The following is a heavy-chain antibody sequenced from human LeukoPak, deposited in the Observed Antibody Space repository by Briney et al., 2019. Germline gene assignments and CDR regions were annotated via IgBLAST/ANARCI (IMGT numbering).Heavy chain of an antibody. V-gene: IGHV3-11*04. D-gene: IGHD6-19*01. CDR3: AKDSIAVAARIFDY. CDR2: ISTSGSTI. J-gene: IGHJ4*02. Sequence: GGSLRLSCAASAFTFSDYYMTWIRQAPGKGLECVSYISTSGSTIYYADSVKGRFTISRDNAKNSLYLQMNSLRAEDTAVYYCAKDSIAVAARIFDYWGQGTLVTVSS. CDR1: AFTFSDYY.